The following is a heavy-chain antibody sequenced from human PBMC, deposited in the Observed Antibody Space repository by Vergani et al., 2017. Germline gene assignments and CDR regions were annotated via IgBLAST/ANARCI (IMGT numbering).Heavy chain of an antibody. J-gene: IGHJ4*02. D-gene: IGHD3/OR15-3a*01. CDR3: AKGWTSFDY. CDR1: GFTFSSYA. Sequence: DVQLLESGGGLVQPGGSLRLSCAASGFTFSSYAMSWVRQAPGKGLEWVSGISGSGGSTYFADSVKGRFTISRDNFENTLFLQMSSLRAEDTAVYYCAKGWTSFDYWGQGTLVTVSS. V-gene: IGHV3-23*01. CDR2: ISGSGGST.